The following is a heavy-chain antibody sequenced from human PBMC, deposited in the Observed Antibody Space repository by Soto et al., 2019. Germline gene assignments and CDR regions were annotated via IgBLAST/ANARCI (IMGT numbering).Heavy chain of an antibody. D-gene: IGHD2-8*01. Sequence: GGSLRLSCAASGFTFSSYAMSWVCQAPGKGLEWVSAISGSGGSTYYADSVKGRFTISRDNSKNTLYLQMNSLRAEDTAVYYCAKGRNGYYYGMDVWGQGTTVTVSS. J-gene: IGHJ6*02. CDR2: ISGSGGST. V-gene: IGHV3-23*01. CDR3: AKGRNGYYYGMDV. CDR1: GFTFSSYA.